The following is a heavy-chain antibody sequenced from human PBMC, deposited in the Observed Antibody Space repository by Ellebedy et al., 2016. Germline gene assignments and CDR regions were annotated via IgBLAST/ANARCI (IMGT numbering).Heavy chain of an antibody. Sequence: GESLKISCAASGFTFSSYGMHWVRQAPGKGLEWVAVIWYDGSNKYYADSVKGRFTISRDNSKNTLYLQMNSLRAEDTAVYYCAREVTEDYYYYYGMDVWGQGTTVTVSS. CDR1: GFTFSSYG. CDR3: AREVTEDYYYYYGMDV. CDR2: IWYDGSNK. J-gene: IGHJ6*02. D-gene: IGHD2-21*02. V-gene: IGHV3-33*01.